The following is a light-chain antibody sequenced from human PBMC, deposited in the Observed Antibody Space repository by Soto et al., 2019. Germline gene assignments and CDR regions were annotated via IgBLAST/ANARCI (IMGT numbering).Light chain of an antibody. V-gene: IGKV3-15*01. CDR1: QSISRN. CDR3: QQSYTTPRIT. Sequence: ETVMTQSPATLSVSRGERATLSCRASQSISRNLAWYQQKPGQAPRLLIYGASTRATGIPARFSGRGSGTEFSLTISSLQPEDFATYYCQQSYTTPRITFGQGTRLEIK. J-gene: IGKJ5*01. CDR2: GAS.